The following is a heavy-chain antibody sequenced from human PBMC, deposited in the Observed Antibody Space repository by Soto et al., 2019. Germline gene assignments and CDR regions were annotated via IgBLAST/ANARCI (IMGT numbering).Heavy chain of an antibody. V-gene: IGHV4-39*01. CDR1: GGSISSSSYY. CDR3: ARRGSEYSSSSDAFDI. J-gene: IGHJ3*02. CDR2: IYYSGST. Sequence: SETLSLTCTVSGGSISSSSYYWGWIRQPPGKGLEWIGSIYYSGSTYYNPSLKSRVTISVDTSKNQFSLELSSVTAADTAVYYCARRGSEYSSSSDAFDIWGQGTMVTVSS. D-gene: IGHD6-6*01.